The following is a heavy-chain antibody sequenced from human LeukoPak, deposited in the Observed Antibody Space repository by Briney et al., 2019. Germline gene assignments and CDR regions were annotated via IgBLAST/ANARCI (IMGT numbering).Heavy chain of an antibody. CDR3: ATITLRGPMDY. Sequence: SETLSLTCIVSGGSISSYYWSWIRQLPGKGLEWIAHIHYSGSTNYNPSLKSRVTTSVDTSKNQISLKLSSVTAADTAVYYCATITLRGPMDYWGQGTLVTVSS. D-gene: IGHD3-16*01. CDR1: GGSISSYY. J-gene: IGHJ4*02. V-gene: IGHV4-59*01. CDR2: IHYSGST.